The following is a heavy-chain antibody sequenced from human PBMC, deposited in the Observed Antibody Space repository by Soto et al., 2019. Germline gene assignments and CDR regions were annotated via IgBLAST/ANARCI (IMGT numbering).Heavy chain of an antibody. J-gene: IGHJ4*02. Sequence: GGSLKLSCAASGFTFSSYSLSWVRPAPGKGLEWVSAISGSGGSTYYADSVKGRFTISRDNSKNTLYLQMNSLRAEDTAVYYCATKGYSYDPAFDYWGQGTLVTVSS. V-gene: IGHV3-23*01. CDR2: ISGSGGST. CDR3: ATKGYSYDPAFDY. CDR1: GFTFSSYS. D-gene: IGHD5-18*01.